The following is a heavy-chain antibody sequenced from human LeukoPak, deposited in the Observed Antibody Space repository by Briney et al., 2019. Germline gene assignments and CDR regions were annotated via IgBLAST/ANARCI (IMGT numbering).Heavy chain of an antibody. CDR2: INSRSSYL. CDR3: ARGPTMKMDV. V-gene: IGHV3-21*01. D-gene: IGHD3-22*01. CDR1: GFAFSNYG. J-gene: IGHJ6*04. Sequence: GGSLRLSCAASGFAFSNYGMNWVRQAPGKGLEWVSSINSRSSYLYYADSVKGRITISRDNARNSLYLQMNSLRAEDTAVYYCARGPTMKMDVWGKGTTVTVSS.